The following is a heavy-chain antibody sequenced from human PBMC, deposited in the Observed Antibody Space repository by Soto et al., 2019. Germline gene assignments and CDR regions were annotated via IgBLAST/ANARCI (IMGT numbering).Heavy chain of an antibody. CDR2: ISSSGTAT. J-gene: IGHJ5*02. CDR3: ARKGPRAARPNH. CDR1: GFTFRDYA. Sequence: QVKLVESGGGLVRPGGSLRLSCAASGFTFRDYAMSWFRQAPGKGMEWVSCISSSGTATYYANSGTGRFTISRDNAKTALYVEMTSLRFEDTGVYYCARKGPRAARPNHWGQGTLVTVSS. D-gene: IGHD6-6*01. V-gene: IGHV3-11*01.